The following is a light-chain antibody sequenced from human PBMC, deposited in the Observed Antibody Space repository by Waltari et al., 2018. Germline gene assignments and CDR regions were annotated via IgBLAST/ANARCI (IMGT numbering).Light chain of an antibody. CDR3: QQTYNMPYT. V-gene: IGKV1-39*01. Sequence: DIQMTQSPSSLSASVGDRVTITCRASQSINSFLNWYQLKPGTAPKLLIYVASSLQSGVPSRFSGSGSGTDFTLTISSLQPEDFATYYCQQTYNMPYTFGQGTKLEIK. CDR1: QSINSF. CDR2: VAS. J-gene: IGKJ2*01.